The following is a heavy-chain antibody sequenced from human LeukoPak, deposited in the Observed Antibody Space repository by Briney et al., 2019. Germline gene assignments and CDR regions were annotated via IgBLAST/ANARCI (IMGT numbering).Heavy chain of an antibody. CDR3: ARGEGRRRYCSGGSCPNNWFDP. D-gene: IGHD2-15*01. CDR1: GFKFSSYE. Sequence: PGGSLRLSCAASGFKFSSYEMNWVRQAPGKGLEWIGEIDHSGSTNYNPSLKSRVTISLDTSKNQFSLKLSSVTAADTAVYYCARGEGRRRYCSGGSCPNNWFDPWGQGTLVTVSS. V-gene: IGHV4-34*01. J-gene: IGHJ5*02. CDR2: IDHSGST.